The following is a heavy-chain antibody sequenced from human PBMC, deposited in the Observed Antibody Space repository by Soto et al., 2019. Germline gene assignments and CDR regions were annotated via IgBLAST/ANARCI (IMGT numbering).Heavy chain of an antibody. J-gene: IGHJ4*02. CDR3: ARGEGGPRWGSIDD. V-gene: IGHV1-2*04. CDR2: INPNSGGT. CDR1: GYTFTGYY. D-gene: IGHD2-21*01. Sequence: ASVKVSCKASGYTFTGYYMHWVRQAPGQGLEWMGWINPNSGGTNYAQKFQGWVTMTRDTSISTAYMELSRLRSDDTAVYYCARGEGGPRWGSIDDWGQGTQVTVAS.